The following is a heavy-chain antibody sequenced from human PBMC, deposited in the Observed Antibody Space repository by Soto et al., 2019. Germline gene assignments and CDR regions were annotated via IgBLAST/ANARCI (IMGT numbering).Heavy chain of an antibody. D-gene: IGHD5-12*01. CDR1: GGTFSSYA. V-gene: IGHV1-69*06. CDR2: IIPIFGTA. Sequence: SVKVSCKXSGGTFSSYAISWVRQAPGQGLEWMGGIIPIFGTANYAQKFQGRVTITADKSTSTAYMELSSLRSEDTAVYYCVRDDRGYSGYDLDYYGMDVWGQGTTVTVSS. CDR3: VRDDRGYSGYDLDYYGMDV. J-gene: IGHJ6*02.